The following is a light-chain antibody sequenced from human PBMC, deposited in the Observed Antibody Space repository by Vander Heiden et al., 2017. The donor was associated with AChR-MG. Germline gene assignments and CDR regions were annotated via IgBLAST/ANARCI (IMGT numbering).Light chain of an antibody. CDR1: SSNLGAGYD. Sequence: QSVLTQPPSVSGATGQRVTISCTGSSSNLGAGYDVHWFQQLPKTAPRLVIANNFNRPSGVPDRFSGSKSGTSASLTITGLQAEDEADYYCQSYDSSLNVVFGGGTKVTVL. V-gene: IGLV1-40*01. CDR2: NNF. J-gene: IGLJ2*01. CDR3: QSYDSSLNVV.